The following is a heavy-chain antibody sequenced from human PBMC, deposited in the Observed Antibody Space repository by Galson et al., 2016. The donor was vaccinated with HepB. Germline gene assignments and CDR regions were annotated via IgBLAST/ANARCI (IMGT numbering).Heavy chain of an antibody. Sequence: SLRLSCAASGFTFSSYSMNWIRQAPGKGLEWVSYISSSGNARYYEDSVQGRFTISRDNAKNTRSLRSNSLRAADTSVYYCARDTVTQWSFVRSPEYWGQGTLVTVSS. D-gene: IGHD3-22*01. V-gene: IGHV3-48*01. CDR3: ARDTVTQWSFVRSPEY. CDR1: GFTFSSYS. J-gene: IGHJ4*02. CDR2: ISSSGNAR.